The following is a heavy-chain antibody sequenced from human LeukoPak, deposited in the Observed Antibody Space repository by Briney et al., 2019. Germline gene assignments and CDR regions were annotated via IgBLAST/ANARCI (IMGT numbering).Heavy chain of an antibody. Sequence: PSETLSLTCAVSGYSISSGYYWGWIRQPPGKGLEWIGSIYHSGSTYYNPSLKSRVTISVDTSKNQFSLKLSSVTAADTAVYYCARAVGDFWSGYSAFDIWGQGTMVTVSS. CDR3: ARAVGDFWSGYSAFDI. CDR2: IYHSGST. J-gene: IGHJ3*02. V-gene: IGHV4-38-2*01. D-gene: IGHD3-3*01. CDR1: GYSISSGYY.